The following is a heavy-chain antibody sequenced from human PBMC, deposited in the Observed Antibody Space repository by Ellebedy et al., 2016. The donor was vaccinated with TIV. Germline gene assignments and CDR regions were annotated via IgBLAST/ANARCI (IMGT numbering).Heavy chain of an antibody. J-gene: IGHJ6*02. D-gene: IGHD6-6*01. V-gene: IGHV1-46*01. CDR2: INPSGGST. CDR1: GYTFTSYY. Sequence: ASVQVSCKASGYTFTSYYMHWVRQAPGQGLEWMGIINPSGGSTTYAQKFQGRVTMTRDTSTSTVYMELSSLRSEDTAVYYCARDYISSSQDYYYYGMDVWGQGTTVTVSS. CDR3: ARDYISSSQDYYYYGMDV.